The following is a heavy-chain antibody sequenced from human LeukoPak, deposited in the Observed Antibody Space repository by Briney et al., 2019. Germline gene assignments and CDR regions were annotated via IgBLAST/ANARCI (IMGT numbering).Heavy chain of an antibody. J-gene: IGHJ4*02. Sequence: PSETLSLTCTVSGGSISSYYWSWIRQPAGKGLEWIGRIYTSGSTNYNPSLKSRVTMSVDTSRNQLPLKLTSVTAADTAVYYCAREFGDEYSSSSGLGYWGQGTLVTVSS. D-gene: IGHD6-6*01. CDR3: AREFGDEYSSSSGLGY. CDR2: IYTSGST. V-gene: IGHV4-4*07. CDR1: GGSISSYY.